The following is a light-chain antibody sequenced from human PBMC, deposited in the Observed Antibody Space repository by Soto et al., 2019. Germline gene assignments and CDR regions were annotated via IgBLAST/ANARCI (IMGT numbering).Light chain of an antibody. V-gene: IGKV1-9*01. CDR1: QDISSY. J-gene: IGKJ1*01. CDR2: ATA. Sequence: DIQLTQSPSFLSAFVGDSVTITFRASQDISSYVAWYQQQPEKAPKLLIYATARLQSGVPSRFSGSGSGTEFTLTISSLQPDDFASYYCQEYNSYSWTFGQGTKVDIK. CDR3: QEYNSYSWT.